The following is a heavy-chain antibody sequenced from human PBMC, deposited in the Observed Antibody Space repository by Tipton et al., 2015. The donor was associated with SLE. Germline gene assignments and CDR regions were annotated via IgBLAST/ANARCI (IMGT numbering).Heavy chain of an antibody. V-gene: IGHV4-59*11. CDR3: ARSAGYGSNWAHFDY. D-gene: IGHD6-13*01. J-gene: IGHJ4*02. Sequence: TLSLTCSFSGGSISSHYWRWIRQPPGKGLEWIGYIYYSGSTNYNPPLKSRVTISVDTSKNQFSLKLSSVTAADTAVYYCARSAGYGSNWAHFDYWGQGTLVTVSS. CDR1: GGSISSHY. CDR2: IYYSGST.